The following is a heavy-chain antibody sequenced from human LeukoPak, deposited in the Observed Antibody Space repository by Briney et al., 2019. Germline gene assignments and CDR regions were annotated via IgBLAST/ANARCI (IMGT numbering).Heavy chain of an antibody. CDR2: ISWNSGSI. CDR1: GFTFDDYA. CDR3: AKGKVPDSYYYGMDV. J-gene: IGHJ6*02. V-gene: IGHV3-9*01. Sequence: PGGSLRLSCAASGFTFDDYAMHWVRQAPGKGLEWVSGISWNSGSIGYADSVKGRFTISRDNAKNSLYLQMNSLRAGDTALYYCAKGKVPDSYYYGMDVWGQGTTVTVSS.